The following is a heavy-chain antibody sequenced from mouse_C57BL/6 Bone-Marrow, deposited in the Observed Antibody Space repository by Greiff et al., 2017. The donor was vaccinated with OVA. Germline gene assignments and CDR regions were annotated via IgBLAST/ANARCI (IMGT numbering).Heavy chain of an antibody. V-gene: IGHV5-6*01. D-gene: IGHD1-1*01. J-gene: IGHJ3*01. CDR1: GFTFSSYG. Sequence: EVHLVESGGDLVKPGGSLKLSCAASGFTFSSYGMSWVRQTPDKRLEWVATISSGGSYTYYPHSVKGRFTISRDNAKNTLYLQMSSLKSEDTAMYYCARRYYYGSSYGFAYWGQGTLVTVSA. CDR3: ARRYYYGSSYGFAY. CDR2: ISSGGSYT.